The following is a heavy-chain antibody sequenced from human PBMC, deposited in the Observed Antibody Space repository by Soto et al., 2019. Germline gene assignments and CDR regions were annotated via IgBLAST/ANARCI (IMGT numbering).Heavy chain of an antibody. Sequence: PGGSLRLSCAASGLISSKDAMSWVRQAPGKGLEWVSGVSGSGDNTYYADSVKGRCTISRDNNKNTIYLQMNILRAEDSAVYYCTKESAASFDYWGQGTLVTVSS. CDR3: TKESAASFDY. J-gene: IGHJ4*02. CDR1: GLISSKDA. CDR2: VSGSGDNT. D-gene: IGHD2-15*01. V-gene: IGHV3-23*01.